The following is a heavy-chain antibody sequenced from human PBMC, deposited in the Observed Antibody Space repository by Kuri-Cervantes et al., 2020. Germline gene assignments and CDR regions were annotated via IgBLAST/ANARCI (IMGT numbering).Heavy chain of an antibody. CDR3: ARVPTSRSSYSSIHRYYFDY. Sequence: GESLKIPCKASGCTFTGYYMHWVRQAPGQGLEWVGGINPNSDGTNYAQKFQGRVTMTRDTSISTVYLELIRLRSDDTAVYYCARVPTSRSSYSSIHRYYFDYWGQGTLVTVSS. D-gene: IGHD1-14*01. J-gene: IGHJ4*01. CDR1: GCTFTGYY. CDR2: INPNSDGT. V-gene: IGHV1-2*02.